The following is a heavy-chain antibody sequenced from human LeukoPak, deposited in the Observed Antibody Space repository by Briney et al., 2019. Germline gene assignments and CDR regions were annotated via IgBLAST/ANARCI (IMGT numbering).Heavy chain of an antibody. D-gene: IGHD3-22*01. CDR2: LYYSGNI. CDR1: GGSISSSSYY. Sequence: SETLSLTCTVSGGSISSSSYYWGWIRQPPGKGLEWIGSLYYSGNIFYNPSLKSRVTISVDPSKNRFSLKLSSVTAADTAVYYCARGYDSSGYPFDYWGQGTLVTVSS. J-gene: IGHJ4*02. V-gene: IGHV4-39*01. CDR3: ARGYDSSGYPFDY.